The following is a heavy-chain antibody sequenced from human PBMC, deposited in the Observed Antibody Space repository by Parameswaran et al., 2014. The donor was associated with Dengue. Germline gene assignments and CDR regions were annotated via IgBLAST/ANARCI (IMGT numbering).Heavy chain of an antibody. D-gene: IGHD4-17*01. CDR2: IYHSGST. J-gene: IGHJ4*02. V-gene: IGHV4-4*02. CDR3: ARDDYGDYVAD. Sequence: RWIRQPPGKGLEWIGEIYHSGSTNYNPSLKSRVTISVDKSKNQFSLKLSSVTAADTAVYYCARDDYGDYVADWGQGNPGHRLL.